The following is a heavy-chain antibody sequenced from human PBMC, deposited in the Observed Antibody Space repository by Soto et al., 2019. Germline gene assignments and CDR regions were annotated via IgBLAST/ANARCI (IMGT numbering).Heavy chain of an antibody. CDR2: ISYDGSNK. Sequence: QVQLVESGGGVVQPGRSLRLSCAASGFTFSSYGMHWVRQAPGKGLDWVAVISYDGSNKYYADSVKGRFTISRDNSKSKLCRQMNSLRAEDTAVYYCAKDGCGDCYPNPRDYDYGIDVWGQGTTVTVSS. CDR3: AKDGCGDCYPNPRDYDYGIDV. J-gene: IGHJ6*02. D-gene: IGHD2-21*02. V-gene: IGHV3-30*18. CDR1: GFTFSSYG.